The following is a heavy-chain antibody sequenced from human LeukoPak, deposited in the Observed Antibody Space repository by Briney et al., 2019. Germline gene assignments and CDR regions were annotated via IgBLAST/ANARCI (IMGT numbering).Heavy chain of an antibody. J-gene: IGHJ4*02. D-gene: IGHD2-21*01. Sequence: GGSLRLSCAASGFSFSRYAMSWVRQAPGRGLEWVSTISSSGASTYYADSVKGRFTVSRDNSKNTLYLQVNSQRAEDTAVYYCAKLANAASDFDYWGQGTLVTVSS. CDR1: GFSFSRYA. CDR2: ISSSGAST. V-gene: IGHV3-23*01. CDR3: AKLANAASDFDY.